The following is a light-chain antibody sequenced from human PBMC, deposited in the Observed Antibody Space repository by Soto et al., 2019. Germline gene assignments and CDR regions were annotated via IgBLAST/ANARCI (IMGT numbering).Light chain of an antibody. J-gene: IGKJ3*01. CDR1: QTITNYY. CDR2: GAS. Sequence: EIVLTQSPGALSLSPGERATLSCRASQTITNYYLAWYQQKPGQAPRLLIYGASSRATDIPDRFSGSGSGTDFTLTISRLEXEDFAVYYCQKYDSSPFNFGPGTKVDIK. CDR3: QKYDSSPFN. V-gene: IGKV3-20*01.